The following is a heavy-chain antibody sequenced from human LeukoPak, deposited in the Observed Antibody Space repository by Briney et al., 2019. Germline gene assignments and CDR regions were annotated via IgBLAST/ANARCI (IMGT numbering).Heavy chain of an antibody. Sequence: MSSETLSLTCTVSGCSISSYYLSWIRQPPGKGLEWVGDIYTSGSTNYNTSLKSRVTISVDTSKKQFSLKLNSVTAADTAVYYCARGGYSGYEPRTFDYWGQGTLVTVSS. CDR1: GCSISSYY. J-gene: IGHJ4*02. V-gene: IGHV4-4*09. CDR3: ARGGYSGYEPRTFDY. CDR2: IYTSGST. D-gene: IGHD5-12*01.